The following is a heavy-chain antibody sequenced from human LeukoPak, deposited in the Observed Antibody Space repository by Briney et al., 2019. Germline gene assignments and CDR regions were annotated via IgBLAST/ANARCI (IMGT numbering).Heavy chain of an antibody. Sequence: PGGSLRLSCAASGFTFSSYAMSWVRQVPGKGLEWVSAISGSGGSTYYADSVKGRFTISRDNSKNTLYLQMNSLRAEDTAVYYCAKDRGSYDSSGYYRYFDYWGQGTLVTVSS. CDR2: ISGSGGST. J-gene: IGHJ4*02. CDR3: AKDRGSYDSSGYYRYFDY. D-gene: IGHD3-22*01. CDR1: GFTFSSYA. V-gene: IGHV3-23*01.